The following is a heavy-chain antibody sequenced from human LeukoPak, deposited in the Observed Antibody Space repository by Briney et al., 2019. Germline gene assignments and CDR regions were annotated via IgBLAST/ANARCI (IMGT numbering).Heavy chain of an antibody. Sequence: SETLSLTCTVSGASISIGSFYWTWIRQPAGKGLEWIGHIYTSGSTDYSPSLKSRVTISVDTSKNQFSLKLSSVTAADTAVYYCAREGDSGYCSGGSCYGWRNLDYWGQGTLVTVSS. D-gene: IGHD2-15*01. CDR3: AREGDSGYCSGGSCYGWRNLDY. CDR2: IYTSGST. J-gene: IGHJ4*02. V-gene: IGHV4-61*09. CDR1: GASISIGSFY.